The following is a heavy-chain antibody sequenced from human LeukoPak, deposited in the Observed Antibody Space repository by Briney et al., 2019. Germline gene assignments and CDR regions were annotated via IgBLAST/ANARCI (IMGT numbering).Heavy chain of an antibody. CDR2: INYNSGAT. CDR3: ARALRYDDSSGYYAY. J-gene: IGHJ4*02. Sequence: GASVKVSCKGSGYTFSGYYMHWVRQAPGQGLEWMGWINYNSGATNYAQALQGRVTMTRDTSSTIFYMELSSLRSDDTAVYYCARALRYDDSSGYYAYWGQGTLVTVSS. CDR1: GYTFSGYY. V-gene: IGHV1-2*02. D-gene: IGHD3-22*01.